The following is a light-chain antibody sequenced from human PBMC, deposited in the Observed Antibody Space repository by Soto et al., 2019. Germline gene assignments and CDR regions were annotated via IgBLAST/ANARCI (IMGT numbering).Light chain of an antibody. CDR3: QHSAGLPIT. CDR2: GAS. CDR1: QSVSSSY. J-gene: IGKJ5*01. Sequence: GLPKTPDNLSLTPGERATLSCRASQSVSSSYLAWYQQKSGQAPRLLIYGASSRATSIPDRFSGSGSGTDFTLTIFILEPEDGALYYCQHSAGLPITFG. V-gene: IGKV3-20*01.